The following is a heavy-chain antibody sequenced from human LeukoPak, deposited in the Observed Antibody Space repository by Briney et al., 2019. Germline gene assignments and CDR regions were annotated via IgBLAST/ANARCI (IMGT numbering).Heavy chain of an antibody. J-gene: IGHJ4*02. CDR2: ISSSGSTI. V-gene: IGHV3-48*03. Sequence: GGSLRLSCAASGFTFSSYEMNWVRQAPGKGLEWGSYISSSGSTIYYADSVKGRFTISRDNAKNSLYLQMNSLGAEDTAVYYCARDPYSGYEYFDYWGQGTLVTVSS. CDR3: ARDPYSGYEYFDY. CDR1: GFTFSSYE. D-gene: IGHD5-12*01.